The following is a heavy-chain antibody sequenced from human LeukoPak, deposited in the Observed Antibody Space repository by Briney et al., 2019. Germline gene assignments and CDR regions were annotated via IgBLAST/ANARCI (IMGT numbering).Heavy chain of an antibody. J-gene: IGHJ6*02. CDR1: GGSISSGGYY. CDR3: AREHSPNYGSGRGSYSYYYGMDV. D-gene: IGHD3-10*01. V-gene: IGHV4-31*03. CDR2: IYYSGST. Sequence: SETLSLTCTVSGGSISSGGYYWSWIRQHPGKDLEWIGYIYYSGSTYYNPSLKSRVAISVDTSKNQFSLKLSSVTAADTAVYYCAREHSPNYGSGRGSYSYYYGMDVWGQGTTVTVSS.